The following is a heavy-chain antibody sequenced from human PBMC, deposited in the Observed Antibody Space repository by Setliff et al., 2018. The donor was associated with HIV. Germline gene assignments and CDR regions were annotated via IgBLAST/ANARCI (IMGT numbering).Heavy chain of an antibody. CDR2: IYTSGST. Sequence: SETLSLTCTVSGDSISSGNYYWGWIRQPAGKGLEWIGRIYTSGSTDYNPSLKSRVTMSVDTSKNQFSLKLSSVTAADTAVYYCARGGYYYYFGVDVWGQGTTVTVSS. CDR3: ARGGYYYYFGVDV. CDR1: GDSISSGNYY. V-gene: IGHV4-61*02. J-gene: IGHJ6*02. D-gene: IGHD3-16*01.